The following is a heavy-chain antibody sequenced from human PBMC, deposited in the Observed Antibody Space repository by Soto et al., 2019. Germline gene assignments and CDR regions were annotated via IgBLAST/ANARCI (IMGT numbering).Heavy chain of an antibody. CDR3: AREATPEPYYYDSSGYIDY. Sequence: SETLSLTCTVSGGSISSGDYYWSWIRQPPGRGLEWIGYIYYSGSTYYNPPLKSRVTISVDTSKNQFSLKLSSVTAADTAVYYCAREATPEPYYYDSSGYIDYWGQGTLVTVSS. CDR1: GGSISSGDYY. CDR2: IYYSGST. J-gene: IGHJ4*02. D-gene: IGHD3-22*01. V-gene: IGHV4-30-4*01.